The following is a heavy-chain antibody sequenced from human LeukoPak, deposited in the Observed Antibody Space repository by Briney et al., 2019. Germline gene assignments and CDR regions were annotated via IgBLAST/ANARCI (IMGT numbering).Heavy chain of an antibody. D-gene: IGHD4-17*01. V-gene: IGHV3-33*01. J-gene: IGHJ6*02. CDR1: GFTFSSYG. Sequence: GGSLRLSCAASGFTFSSYGMHWVRQAPGKGLEWVAVIWYDGSNKYYADSVKGRFTIPRDNSKNTLYLQMNSLRAEDTAVYYCARDLGTTVTTWCYGMDVWGQGTTVTVSS. CDR3: ARDLGTTVTTWCYGMDV. CDR2: IWYDGSNK.